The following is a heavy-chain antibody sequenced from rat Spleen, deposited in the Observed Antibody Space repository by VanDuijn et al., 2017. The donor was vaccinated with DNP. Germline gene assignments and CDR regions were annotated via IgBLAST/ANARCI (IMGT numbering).Heavy chain of an antibody. CDR3: ARPTGWGFAY. CDR1: GFTFSDYY. J-gene: IGHJ3*01. V-gene: IGHV5-22*01. D-gene: IGHD1-11*01. CDR2: ISYDGGST. Sequence: EVRLVESGGGLVQPGRSLKLSCAASGFTFSDYYMAWVRQAPTKGLEWVAYISYDGGSTYNGDSVKGRFTISRDNAKSTLYLQMNSLRSEDMATYYCARPTGWGFAYWGQGTLVTVSS.